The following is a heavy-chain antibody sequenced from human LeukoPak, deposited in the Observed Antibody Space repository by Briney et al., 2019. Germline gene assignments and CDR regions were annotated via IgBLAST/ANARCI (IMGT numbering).Heavy chain of an antibody. J-gene: IGHJ4*02. D-gene: IGHD3-10*01. CDR2: MYYSGST. Sequence: SETLSLTCAVSGGSINTYFWSWIRQPPGKGLEWIGYMYYSGSTNYNPSLKSRATISMDTSKNQFSLKLNSVTAADTAVYYCARQIAWGVGRFDYWGQGTLATVSS. CDR3: ARQIAWGVGRFDY. V-gene: IGHV4-59*08. CDR1: GGSINTYF.